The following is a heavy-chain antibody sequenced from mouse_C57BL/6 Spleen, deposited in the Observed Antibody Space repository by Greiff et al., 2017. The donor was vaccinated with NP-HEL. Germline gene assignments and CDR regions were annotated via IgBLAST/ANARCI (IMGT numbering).Heavy chain of an antibody. Sequence: QVTLKESGPGILQSSQTLSLTCSFSGFSLSTSGMGVSWIRQPSGKGLEWLAHIYWDDDKRYNPSLKSRLTISKDTSRNQVFLKITSVDTADTATYYCARKAPLYYDYDVYFDVWGTGTTVTVSS. V-gene: IGHV8-12*01. CDR2: IYWDDDK. CDR1: GFSLSTSGMG. J-gene: IGHJ1*03. CDR3: ARKAPLYYDYDVYFDV. D-gene: IGHD2-4*01.